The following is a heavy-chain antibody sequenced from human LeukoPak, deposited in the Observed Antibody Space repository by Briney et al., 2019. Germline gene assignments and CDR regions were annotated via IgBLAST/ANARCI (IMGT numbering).Heavy chain of an antibody. V-gene: IGHV4-30-2*01. Sequence: PSQTLSLTCAVSGGSISSGGYSWSWIRQPPGKGLEWIGYIYHSGSTYYNPSLKSRVTISVDRSKNQFSLKLSSVTAADTAVYYCARSTYYYDSSGYYYNHFDYWGQGTLVTVSS. CDR2: IYHSGST. CDR3: ARSTYYYDSSGYYYNHFDY. D-gene: IGHD3-22*01. CDR1: GGSISSGGYS. J-gene: IGHJ4*02.